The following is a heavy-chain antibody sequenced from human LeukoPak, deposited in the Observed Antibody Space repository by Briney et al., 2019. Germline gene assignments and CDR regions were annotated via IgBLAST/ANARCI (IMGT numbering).Heavy chain of an antibody. Sequence: GGSLRLSCAASGYTFRDYGMSWVRQVPGKGLEWVSGINWNGGSTGYADSVKGRFTISRDNAKNSLYLQMNSLRAEDTALYYCARVTGSSGWLGGYYFDYWGQGTLVTVSS. CDR1: GYTFRDYG. V-gene: IGHV3-20*04. J-gene: IGHJ4*02. D-gene: IGHD6-19*01. CDR2: INWNGGST. CDR3: ARVTGSSGWLGGYYFDY.